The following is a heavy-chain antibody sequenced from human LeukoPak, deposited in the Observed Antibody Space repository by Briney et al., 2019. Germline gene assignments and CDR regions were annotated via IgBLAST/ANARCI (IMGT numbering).Heavy chain of an antibody. CDR3: AREHPYYYGSGSLGGYFDY. D-gene: IGHD3-10*01. CDR1: GFTFSSYA. CDR2: ISGSGGST. V-gene: IGHV3-23*01. J-gene: IGHJ4*02. Sequence: GGSLRLSCAASGFTFSSYAMSWVRQAPGKGLEWVSAISGSGGSTYYADSVKGRFTISRDNSKNTLYLQMNSLRAEDTAVYYCAREHPYYYGSGSLGGYFDYWGQGTLVTVSS.